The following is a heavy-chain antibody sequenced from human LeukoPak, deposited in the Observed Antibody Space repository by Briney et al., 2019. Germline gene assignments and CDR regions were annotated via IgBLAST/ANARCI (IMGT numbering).Heavy chain of an antibody. J-gene: IGHJ4*02. V-gene: IGHV3-21*01. D-gene: IGHD3-10*01. CDR1: GFTFSSYS. CDR3: ARDVEFRSWFGELSGRGFDY. CDR2: ISSSSSYI. Sequence: GGSLRLSCAASGFTFSSYSMNWVRQAPGKGLEWVSSISSSSSYIYYADSVKGRFTISRDNAKNSLYLQMNSLRAEDAAVYYCARDVEFRSWFGELSGRGFDYWGQGTLVTVSS.